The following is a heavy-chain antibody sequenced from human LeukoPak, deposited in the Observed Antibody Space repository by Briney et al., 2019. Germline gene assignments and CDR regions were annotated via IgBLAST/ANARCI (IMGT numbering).Heavy chain of an antibody. Sequence: GGSLGLSCAASGFTVSSNYMSWVRQAPGKGLEWVSVIYSGGSTYYADSVKGRFTISRDNSKNTLYLQMNSLRAEDTAVYYCARGDGYNLSFDYWGQGTLVTVSS. J-gene: IGHJ4*02. CDR2: IYSGGST. D-gene: IGHD5-24*01. CDR3: ARGDGYNLSFDY. CDR1: GFTVSSNY. V-gene: IGHV3-53*01.